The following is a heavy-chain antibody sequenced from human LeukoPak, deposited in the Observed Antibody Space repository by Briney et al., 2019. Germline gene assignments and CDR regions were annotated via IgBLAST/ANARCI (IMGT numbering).Heavy chain of an antibody. D-gene: IGHD3-9*01. V-gene: IGHV4-61*01. CDR1: GGSVSSGSYY. J-gene: IGHJ3*02. CDR2: IYYSGST. CDR3: ARSPYYDILTGYSAPQYAFDI. Sequence: SETLSLTCTVSGGSVSSGSYYWSWIRQPPGKGLEWIGYIYYSGSTNYNPSLKSRVTISVDTSKNQFSLKLSSVTAADTAVYYCARSPYYDILTGYSAPQYAFDIWGQGTMVTVSS.